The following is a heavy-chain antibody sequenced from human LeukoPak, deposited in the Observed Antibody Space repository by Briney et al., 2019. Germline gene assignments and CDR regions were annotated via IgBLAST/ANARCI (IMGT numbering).Heavy chain of an antibody. CDR3: ARSVLGYCSSTSCRAPGAFDI. D-gene: IGHD2-2*01. J-gene: IGHJ3*02. V-gene: IGHV1-69*05. Sequence: SVKVSCKASGGTFSSYAISWVRQAPGQGLEWMGGIIPIFGTANYAQKFQGRVTITTDESTSTAYMELSSLRSEDTAVYYCARSVLGYCSSTSCRAPGAFDIWGQGTMVTVSS. CDR1: GGTFSSYA. CDR2: IIPIFGTA.